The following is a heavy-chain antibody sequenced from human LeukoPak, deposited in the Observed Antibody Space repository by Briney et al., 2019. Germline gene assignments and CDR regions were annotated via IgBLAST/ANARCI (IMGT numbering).Heavy chain of an antibody. D-gene: IGHD2-2*01. V-gene: IGHV1-2*02. CDR1: GYTFSGYY. Sequence: ASVKVSCKASGYTFSGYYMHWVRQAPGQGLEWMGWINPKSGGTNYAQKFQGRVTMTRDTSISTAYMELSRLRSDDTAVYYCARGQLQHYYYYYYMDVWGKGTTVTISS. CDR3: ARGQLQHYYYYYYMDV. J-gene: IGHJ6*03. CDR2: INPKSGGT.